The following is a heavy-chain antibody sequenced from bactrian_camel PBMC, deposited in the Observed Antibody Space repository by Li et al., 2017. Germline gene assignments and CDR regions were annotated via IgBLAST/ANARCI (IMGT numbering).Heavy chain of an antibody. V-gene: IGHV3-2*01. CDR3: ATDDPGGSWAPSFSY. CDR2: IYRDGSKT. D-gene: IGHD6*01. Sequence: VQLVESGGGLVQPGGSLRLSCAASGLTFSRFAMSWVRQAPGKGQEWVSSIYRDGSKTAYADSVKGRFTISRDNAKNTVYLQMNSLKSEDTALYYCATDDPGGSWAPSFSYWGHGTQVTVS. J-gene: IGHJ6*01. CDR1: GLTFSRFA.